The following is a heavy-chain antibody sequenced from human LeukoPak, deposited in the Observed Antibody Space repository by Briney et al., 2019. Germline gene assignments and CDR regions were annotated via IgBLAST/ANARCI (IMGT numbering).Heavy chain of an antibody. J-gene: IGHJ4*02. CDR1: GGSISTSNYY. CDR2: IFYSGST. V-gene: IGHV4-39*07. D-gene: IGHD3-22*01. Sequence: SETLSLTCTVSGGSISTSNYYWGRIRQPPGKGLEWIGNIFYSGSTYYSPSLKSRVTISVDTSKNQFSLKLNSVIATDTAVYYCARASGDSRGHYQGFDSWGQGTLVTVSS. CDR3: ARASGDSRGHYQGFDS.